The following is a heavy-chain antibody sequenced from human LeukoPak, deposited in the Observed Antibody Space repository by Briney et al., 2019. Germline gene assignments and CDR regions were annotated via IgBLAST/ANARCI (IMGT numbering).Heavy chain of an antibody. J-gene: IGHJ6*02. CDR3: AKDRWDNYYYYGMDV. CDR1: GFTFSDAW. D-gene: IGHD1-26*01. Sequence: GGSLRLSCAASGFTFSDAWMSWVRQAPGKGLEWVGRIKSKTDGGTTDYAAPVKGRFTISRDDSKNTLYLQMNSLRAEDTAVYYCAKDRWDNYYYYGMDVWGQGTTVTVSS. V-gene: IGHV3-15*01. CDR2: IKSKTDGGTT.